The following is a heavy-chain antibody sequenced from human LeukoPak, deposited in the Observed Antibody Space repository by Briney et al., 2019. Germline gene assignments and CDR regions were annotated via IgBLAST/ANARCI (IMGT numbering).Heavy chain of an antibody. CDR1: GGSISSSNW. Sequence: SETLSLTCAVSGGSISSSNWWSWVRQPPGKGLEWIGEIYHSGSTNYNPSLKSRVTISVDKSKNQFSLKLSSVTAADTAVYYCARGDVAVAGENWFDPWGQGTLVTVSS. D-gene: IGHD6-19*01. J-gene: IGHJ5*02. CDR2: IYHSGST. CDR3: ARGDVAVAGENWFDP. V-gene: IGHV4-4*02.